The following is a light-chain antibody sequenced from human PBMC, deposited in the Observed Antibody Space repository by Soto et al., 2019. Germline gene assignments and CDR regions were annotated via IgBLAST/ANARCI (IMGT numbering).Light chain of an antibody. V-gene: IGLV1-40*01. CDR1: TCDVGASYD. CDR2: RVS. CDR3: RSYESSMTAYV. Sequence: QSVLTQPPSVSGAPGQWVTISCTGSTCDVGASYDVYWYQQYPGKAPKLLIYRVSHRPSGISNRFSGSKSGTTASLAIFGLQPGDEADYYCRSYESSMTAYVFGTGTKVTVL. J-gene: IGLJ1*01.